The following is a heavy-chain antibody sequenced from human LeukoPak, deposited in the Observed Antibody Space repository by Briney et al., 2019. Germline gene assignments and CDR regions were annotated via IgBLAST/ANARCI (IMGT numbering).Heavy chain of an antibody. D-gene: IGHD2-15*01. CDR2: IYYSGST. Sequence: PSETLSLTCTVSGGSISSYYWSWIRQPPGKGLEWIGYIYYSGSTNYNPSLKSRVTISVDTSKNQFSLRLSSVTAADTAVYYCARVRGAYCIGGSCYTPYDAFDIWGQGTMVTVSS. CDR3: ARVRGAYCIGGSCYTPYDAFDI. CDR1: GGSISSYY. V-gene: IGHV4-59*01. J-gene: IGHJ3*02.